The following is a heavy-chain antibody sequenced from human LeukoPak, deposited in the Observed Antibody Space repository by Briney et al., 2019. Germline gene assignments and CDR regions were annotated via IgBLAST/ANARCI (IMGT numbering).Heavy chain of an antibody. Sequence: SSETLSLTCTVSGGSISSYCWIWIRQPPGKGLEWIGYIYYSGSTYYNPSLKSRVTISVDTSKNQFSLKLTSVTAADTAVYYCARHAPRLVFDYWGQGALVTVSS. V-gene: IGHV4-59*08. J-gene: IGHJ4*02. D-gene: IGHD6-6*01. CDR2: IYYSGST. CDR1: GGSISSYC. CDR3: ARHAPRLVFDY.